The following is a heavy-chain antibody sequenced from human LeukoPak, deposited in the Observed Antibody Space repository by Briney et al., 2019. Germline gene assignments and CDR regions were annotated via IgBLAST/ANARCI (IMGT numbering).Heavy chain of an antibody. V-gene: IGHV4-59*01. D-gene: IGHD2-2*01. CDR3: ARDRCSSTSCYVFPQAFDI. CDR1: GESTRSYY. CDR2: IYYSGST. Sequence: SETLSLTCTVSGESTRSYYWSWIRQPAGKGLEWIGYIYYSGSTNYNPSLKSRVTISVDTSKNQFSLKLSSVTAADTAVYYCARDRCSSTSCYVFPQAFDIWGQGTMVTVSS. J-gene: IGHJ3*02.